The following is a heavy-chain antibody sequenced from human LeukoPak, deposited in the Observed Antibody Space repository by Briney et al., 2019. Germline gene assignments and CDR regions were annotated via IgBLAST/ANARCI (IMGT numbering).Heavy chain of an antibody. CDR1: GFTFTNYG. V-gene: IGHV3-30*18. Sequence: GGSLRLSCEASGFTFTNYGMHWVRQAPGKGPECVAVVSFDGRKTYYAGFAEGRFTISRDDSNNMVYLQMNSLRTEDTAVYHCVKRGGGDHGLDVWGQGTTVVVS. D-gene: IGHD2-21*02. CDR2: VSFDGRKT. J-gene: IGHJ6*02. CDR3: VKRGGGDHGLDV.